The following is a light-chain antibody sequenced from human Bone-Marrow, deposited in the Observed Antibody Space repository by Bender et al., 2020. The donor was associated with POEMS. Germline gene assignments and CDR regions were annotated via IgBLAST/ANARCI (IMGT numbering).Light chain of an antibody. CDR3: SSYVSGTTFVV. V-gene: IGLV2-23*02. CDR2: EVT. Sequence: QSALTQPASVSGSPGQSITISCTGTNSDVGNYDLVSWYQQFPGKAPKLLIHEVTKRPSEVPDRFSGSRSGTSASLAISGLQAEDEAVYYCSSYVSGTTFVVFGGGTKLTVL. J-gene: IGLJ2*01. CDR1: NSDVGNYDL.